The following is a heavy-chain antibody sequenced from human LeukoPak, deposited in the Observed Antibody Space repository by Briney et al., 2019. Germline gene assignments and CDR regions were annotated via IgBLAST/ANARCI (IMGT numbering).Heavy chain of an antibody. CDR3: ARYYYDSSGYFVFDY. V-gene: IGHV4-39*07. J-gene: IGHJ4*02. CDR1: GGPISSSSYY. D-gene: IGHD3-22*01. CDR2: IYYSGST. Sequence: SETLSLTCTVSGGPISSSSYYWGWIRQPPGKGLEWIGSIYYSGSTYYNPSLKSRVTISVDKSKNQFSLKLSSVTAADTAVYYCARYYYDSSGYFVFDYWGQGTLVTVSP.